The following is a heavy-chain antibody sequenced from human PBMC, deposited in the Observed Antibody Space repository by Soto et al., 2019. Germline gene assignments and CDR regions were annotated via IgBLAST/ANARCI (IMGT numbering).Heavy chain of an antibody. CDR2: VYHSGIT. D-gene: IGHD3-22*01. CDR1: GNSISIGYF. J-gene: IGHJ5*02. CDR3: PSDSSGYNGFDP. Sequence: KPSETLSLTCAVSGNSISIGYFWGWIRQPPGKGLEWIGTVYHSGITYYNPAPKSRGTISVDTSKNLFYLKQRSVTAADQALYQGPSDSSGYNGFDPWGKGTMGTVS. V-gene: IGHV4-38-2*01.